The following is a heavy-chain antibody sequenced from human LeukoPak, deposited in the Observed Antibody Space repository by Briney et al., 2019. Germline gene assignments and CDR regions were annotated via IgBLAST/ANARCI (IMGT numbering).Heavy chain of an antibody. Sequence: ASVKVSCEASGYTFTGYYMHWVRQAPGQGLEWMGWINPNSGGTNYAQKFQGRVTMTRDTSISTAYMELSRLRSDDTAVYYCARDASSSSAPLNWFDPWGQGALVTVSS. CDR3: ARDASSSSAPLNWFDP. D-gene: IGHD6-6*01. CDR1: GYTFTGYY. CDR2: INPNSGGT. V-gene: IGHV1-2*02. J-gene: IGHJ5*02.